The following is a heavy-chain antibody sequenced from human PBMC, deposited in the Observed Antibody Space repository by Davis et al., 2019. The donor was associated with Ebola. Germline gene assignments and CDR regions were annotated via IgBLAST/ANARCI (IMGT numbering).Heavy chain of an antibody. J-gene: IGHJ4*02. Sequence: GGSLRLSCAASGFTFSSYAMHWVRQAPGKGLEYVSAISSNGGSTYYANSVKGRFTISRDNSKNTLYLQMGSLRAEDMAVYYCARDSYSSGWYSDYWGQGTLVTVSS. CDR1: GFTFSSYA. CDR2: ISSNGGST. V-gene: IGHV3-64*01. CDR3: ARDSYSSGWYSDY. D-gene: IGHD6-19*01.